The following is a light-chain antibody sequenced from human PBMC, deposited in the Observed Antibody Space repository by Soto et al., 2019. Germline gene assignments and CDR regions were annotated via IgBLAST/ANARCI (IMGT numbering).Light chain of an antibody. Sequence: EIVLTQSPGTLSLSPGERATLSCRAIQSVRSNYLAWYRQTPGQAPRLLIYGASNRATGIPDRFSGSGSGTDFTLIISRLEPEDFALYYCQQYGSSPWTFGQGTKVEIK. CDR2: GAS. V-gene: IGKV3-20*01. J-gene: IGKJ1*01. CDR3: QQYGSSPWT. CDR1: QSVRSNY.